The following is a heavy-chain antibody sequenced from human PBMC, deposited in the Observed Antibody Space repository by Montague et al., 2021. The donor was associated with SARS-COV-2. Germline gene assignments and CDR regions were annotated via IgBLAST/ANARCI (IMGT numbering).Heavy chain of an antibody. Sequence: SETLSLTCAVYGGSFSGYYWSWIRQPPGKGLEWIGYIYNSGSTNXNPSLTSRVTISVDTSKNQFSLKLSSVAAADTAVYYCARVGRGSSWYEVAFDIWGQGTMVTVSS. V-gene: IGHV4-59*01. D-gene: IGHD6-13*01. CDR3: ARVGRGSSWYEVAFDI. CDR2: IYNSGST. J-gene: IGHJ3*02. CDR1: GGSFSGYY.